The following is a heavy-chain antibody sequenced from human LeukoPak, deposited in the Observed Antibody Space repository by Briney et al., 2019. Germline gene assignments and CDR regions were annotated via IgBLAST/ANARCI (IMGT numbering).Heavy chain of an antibody. V-gene: IGHV1-8*01. CDR3: ARGRRPIVVVPDDIHKPLNYFDP. J-gene: IGHJ5*02. D-gene: IGHD2-2*01. Sequence: ASVTVSCKASGYTFTSYDINWVRQAPGQGLEWMGWMNPKSGNTDYAQKFQGRVTMTRNTSISTAYMELSSLRSEDTAVYYCARGRRPIVVVPDDIHKPLNYFDPWGQGTLVTVSS. CDR2: MNPKSGNT. CDR1: GYTFTSYD.